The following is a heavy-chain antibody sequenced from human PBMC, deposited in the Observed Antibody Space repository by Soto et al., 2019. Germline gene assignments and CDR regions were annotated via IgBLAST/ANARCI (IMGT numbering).Heavy chain of an antibody. J-gene: IGHJ4*02. D-gene: IGHD6-19*01. CDR1: GFTFGSYA. Sequence: GGSLRLSCAASGFTFGSYAMHWVRQAPGKGLEWVAVISYDGSNKYYADSVKGRFTISRDNSKNTLYLQMNSLRAEDTAVYYCARATGAVAGNFDYWGQGTLVTVSS. CDR3: ARATGAVAGNFDY. CDR2: ISYDGSNK. V-gene: IGHV3-30-3*01.